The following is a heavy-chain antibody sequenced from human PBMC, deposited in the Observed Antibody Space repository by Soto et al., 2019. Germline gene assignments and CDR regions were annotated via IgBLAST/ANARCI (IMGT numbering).Heavy chain of an antibody. CDR2: IIPILGIA. CDR3: ASEPNEGREVY. J-gene: IGHJ4*02. Sequence: QVQLVQSGAEVKKPGSSVKVSCKASGGTFSSYTISWVRQAPGQGLEWMGRIIPILGIANYAQKFQGRVTITADKSTSTAYMELSSMRSEDTAVYYCASEPNEGREVYWGQGTLVTVSS. V-gene: IGHV1-69*02. CDR1: GGTFSSYT.